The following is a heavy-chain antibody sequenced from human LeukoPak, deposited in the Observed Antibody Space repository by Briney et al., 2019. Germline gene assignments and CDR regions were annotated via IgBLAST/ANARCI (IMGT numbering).Heavy chain of an antibody. Sequence: SETLSLTCTVSGGSISNKYWSWIRQPPGKGLEWIGYIYYSGSTNYNPSLKSRVTILVDTSKNQFSLKLSSVTAADTAVYYCASPYYYDSSGYYLRYWGQGTLVTVSS. CDR1: GGSISNKY. J-gene: IGHJ4*02. CDR3: ASPYYYDSSGYYLRY. CDR2: IYYSGST. V-gene: IGHV4-59*08. D-gene: IGHD3-22*01.